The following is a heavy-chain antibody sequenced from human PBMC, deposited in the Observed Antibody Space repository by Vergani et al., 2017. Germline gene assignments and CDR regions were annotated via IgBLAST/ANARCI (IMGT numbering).Heavy chain of an antibody. Sequence: QVQLQESGPGLVKPSETLSLTCTVSGGSIRSYYWSWIRQPPGKGLEWIGYIYNSGSTKYNPSLKSRVSISIDTSKNKFSLNLSSVTAADTAVYYCARLWDYWGQGTLVTVSS. D-gene: IGHD3-16*01. CDR1: GGSIRSYY. J-gene: IGHJ4*02. CDR3: ARLWDY. CDR2: IYNSGST. V-gene: IGHV4-59*08.